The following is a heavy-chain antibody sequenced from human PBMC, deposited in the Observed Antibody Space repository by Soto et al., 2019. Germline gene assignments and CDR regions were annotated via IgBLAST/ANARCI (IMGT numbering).Heavy chain of an antibody. Sequence: SETLCLTCAGSGFTMTTAALYWAWLRQHTEQGLESPGYIHSSGTTDYNPALKSRLTVSVNTSKNQFSLSLSSVTAADTAIYYCTELPATSWILIIWGRG. V-gene: IGHV4-31*11. D-gene: IGHD2-2*03. CDR2: IHSSGTT. CDR3: TELPATSWILII. CDR1: GFTMTTAALY. J-gene: IGHJ2*01.